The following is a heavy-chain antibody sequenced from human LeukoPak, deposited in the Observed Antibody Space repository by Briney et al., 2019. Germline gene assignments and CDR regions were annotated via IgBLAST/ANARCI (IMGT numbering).Heavy chain of an antibody. CDR1: GFTFCSYG. V-gene: IGHV3-30*18. CDR2: ISYDGSNK. J-gene: IGHJ4*02. CDR3: AKVDQLVVVTGFDY. D-gene: IGHD2-21*02. Sequence: GGSLRLSCAASGFTFCSYGMHWVRQAPGKGLEWVAVISYDGSNKYYADSVKGRFTISRDNSKNTLYLQMNSLRAEDTAVYYCAKVDQLVVVTGFDYWGQGTLVTVSS.